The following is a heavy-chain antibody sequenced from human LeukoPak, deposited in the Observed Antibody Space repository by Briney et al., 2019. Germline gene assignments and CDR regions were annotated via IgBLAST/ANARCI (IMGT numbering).Heavy chain of an antibody. CDR1: GYTFTSYD. D-gene: IGHD5-18*01. CDR2: IIPIFGTA. Sequence: GASVKVSCKASGYTFTSYDINWVRQAPGQGLEWMGRIIPIFGTANYAQKFQGRVAITTDESTSTAYMELSSLRSEDTAVYYCAREGRGYSYGYWGQGTLVTVSS. J-gene: IGHJ4*02. V-gene: IGHV1-69*05. CDR3: AREGRGYSYGY.